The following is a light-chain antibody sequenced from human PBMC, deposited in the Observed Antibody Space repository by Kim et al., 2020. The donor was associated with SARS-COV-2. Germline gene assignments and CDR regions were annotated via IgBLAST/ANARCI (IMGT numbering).Light chain of an antibody. V-gene: IGKV3-15*01. J-gene: IGKJ2*01. CDR2: GAS. Sequence: EIVMTQSPATLSVSPGERATLSCRASQSIGSYLAWYQYKPGQTPMLLIYGASTRATGIPARFSGSGSGTEFTLTITSLQSEDFAVYFCQQYNDWPPVYTFGQGTKLEI. CDR3: QQYNDWPPVYT. CDR1: QSIGSY.